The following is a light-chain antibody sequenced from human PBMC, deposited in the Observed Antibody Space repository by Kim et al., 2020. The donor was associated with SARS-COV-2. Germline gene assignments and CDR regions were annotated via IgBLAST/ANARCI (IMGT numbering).Light chain of an antibody. CDR1: SSDVGGYNR. J-gene: IGLJ2*01. Sequence: QSALTQPPSVSGSPGQSVTISCTGTSSDVGGYNRVSWYQQPPGTAPKLIIYEVNKRPSGVPGRFSGSKSGNTASLTISGLQAEDEADYYCSSYINSNTVIFGGGTQRPS. CDR2: EVN. CDR3: SSYINSNTVI. V-gene: IGLV2-18*02.